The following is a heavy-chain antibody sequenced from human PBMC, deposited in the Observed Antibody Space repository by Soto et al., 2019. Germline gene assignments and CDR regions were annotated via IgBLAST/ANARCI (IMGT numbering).Heavy chain of an antibody. V-gene: IGHV3-11*06. J-gene: IGHJ4*02. Sequence: GGSLRLSCAASGFSFSDYYMSWIRQAPGKGLEWVSYINISSSYIYYADSVKGRFTFSRDNAKNSLYLQMNSLRAEDTAVYYCARGANYYDSSGYCGYWGQGTLVTVSS. CDR2: INISSSYI. CDR1: GFSFSDYY. CDR3: ARGANYYDSSGYCGY. D-gene: IGHD3-22*01.